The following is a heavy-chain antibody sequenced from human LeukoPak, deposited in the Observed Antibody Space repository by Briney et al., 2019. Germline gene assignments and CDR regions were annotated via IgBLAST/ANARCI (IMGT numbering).Heavy chain of an antibody. D-gene: IGHD1-26*01. CDR1: GFTFSSYW. J-gene: IGHJ6*02. Sequence: GGSLRLSCAASGFTFSSYWMHWMRQVPGKGLVWVSRITPDGGSTNYADSVKGRFTVSRDNSKNTLYLQMNSLRAEDTAVYYCAKDRPLSGTYSCCYYYGMDVWGQGTTVTVSS. CDR2: ITPDGGST. V-gene: IGHV3-74*01. CDR3: AKDRPLSGTYSCCYYYGMDV.